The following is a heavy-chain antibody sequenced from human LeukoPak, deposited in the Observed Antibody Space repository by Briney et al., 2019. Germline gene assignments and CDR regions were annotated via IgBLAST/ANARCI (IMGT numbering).Heavy chain of an antibody. CDR2: ISYDGSNK. J-gene: IGHJ4*02. V-gene: IGHV3-30*18. CDR1: GFTFSIYG. Sequence: GGSLRLSCAASGFTFSIYGMHWVRQAPGKGLEWVAVISYDGSNKYYADSVKGRFTISRDNSKNTLYLQMNSLRAEDTAVYYCAKDISGSYYGPFDYWGQGTLVTVSS. D-gene: IGHD1-26*01. CDR3: AKDISGSYYGPFDY.